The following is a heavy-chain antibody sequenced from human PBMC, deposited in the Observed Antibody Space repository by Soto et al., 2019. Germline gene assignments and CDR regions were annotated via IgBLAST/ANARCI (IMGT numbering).Heavy chain of an antibody. V-gene: IGHV1-18*01. CDR3: ARCKDFWSGYSRGGMDV. D-gene: IGHD3-3*01. J-gene: IGHJ6*02. CDR2: ISVYNGNT. Sequence: QALLVQSGAEVKEPGASVRVSCKASGYTFTTYGIAWVRQAPGQGPEWMGWISVYNGNTNSAQKVRGRLTMTTDTYTNTAYMKLRSLRSDDTAVYYCARCKDFWSGYSRGGMDVWGQGTTVTVSS. CDR1: GYTFTTYG.